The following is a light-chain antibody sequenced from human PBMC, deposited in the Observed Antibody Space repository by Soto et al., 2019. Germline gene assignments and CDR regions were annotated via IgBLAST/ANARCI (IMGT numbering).Light chain of an antibody. Sequence: EIVMTQSPATLSVSPGERATLSCRASRSVSSNLAWYQQKPGQDARLLINGAATRVTSIPARFSGSGSGTEFITTISSMLQQESAINYCQQYFEWTPMTFGEGTKVDIK. CDR2: GAA. J-gene: IGKJ1*01. V-gene: IGKV3-15*01. CDR1: RSVSSN. CDR3: QQYFEWTPMT.